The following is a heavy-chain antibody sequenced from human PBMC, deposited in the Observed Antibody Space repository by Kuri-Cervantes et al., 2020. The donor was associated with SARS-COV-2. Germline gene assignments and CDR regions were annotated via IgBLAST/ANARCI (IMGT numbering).Heavy chain of an antibody. CDR1: GFSLNNFG. V-gene: IGHV3-30*18. D-gene: IGHD3-3*01. CDR2: VSYEGTIQ. CDR3: TKNLGFWSCYYRPDYYYFMDV. J-gene: IGHJ6*03. Sequence: GGALRLCCAASGFSLNNFGIHWVRQAPVKELEWVSLVSYEGTIQSYADSVKGRFTISRDDSKTIAYLQMNSLKIEDTAIYYCTKNLGFWSCYYRPDYYYFMDVWGKGTTVTVSS.